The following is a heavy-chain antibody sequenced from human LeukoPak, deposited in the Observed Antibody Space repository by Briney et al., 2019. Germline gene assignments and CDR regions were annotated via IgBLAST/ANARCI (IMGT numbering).Heavy chain of an antibody. V-gene: IGHV4-59*08. CDR3: ARLAYDGSGYFDY. D-gene: IGHD3-22*01. J-gene: IGHJ4*02. CDR1: GGSISSYY. Sequence: SETLSLTCTVSGGSISSYYWSWIRQPPGKGLEWIGYIYYSGSTNYNPSLKSRVTISVDTSKNQFSLNLSSVTAADTAVYYCARLAYDGSGYFDYWGQGTLVTVSS. CDR2: IYYSGST.